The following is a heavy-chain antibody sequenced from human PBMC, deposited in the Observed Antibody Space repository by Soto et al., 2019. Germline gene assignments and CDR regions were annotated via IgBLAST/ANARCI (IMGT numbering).Heavy chain of an antibody. CDR1: GFTVSSNY. CDR3: ARGGGPIFGVVRSVGTPAKTPHYYYYYYMDV. D-gene: IGHD3-3*01. Sequence: GGSLRLSCAASGFTVSSNYMSWVRQAPGKGLEWVSVIYSGGSTYYADSVKGRSTISRDNSKNTLYLQMNSLRAEDTGVYYGARGGGPIFGVVRSVGTPAKTPHYYYYYYMDVWGKGTTVTVSS. V-gene: IGHV3-66*01. CDR2: IYSGGST. J-gene: IGHJ6*03.